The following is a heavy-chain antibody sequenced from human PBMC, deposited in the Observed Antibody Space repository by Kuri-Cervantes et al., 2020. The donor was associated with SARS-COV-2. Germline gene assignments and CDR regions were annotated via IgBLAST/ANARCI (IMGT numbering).Heavy chain of an antibody. V-gene: IGHV1-69*06. J-gene: IGHJ5*02. CDR3: AGGDSSGYYYKSYWFDP. Sequence: SVKVSCKASGGTFSSYAISWVRQAPGQGLEWMGGIIPIFGTANYAQKVQGRVTITADKSTSTAYMELSSLRSEDTAVYYCAGGDSSGYYYKSYWFDPWGQGTLVTVAS. D-gene: IGHD3-22*01. CDR1: GGTFSSYA. CDR2: IIPIFGTA.